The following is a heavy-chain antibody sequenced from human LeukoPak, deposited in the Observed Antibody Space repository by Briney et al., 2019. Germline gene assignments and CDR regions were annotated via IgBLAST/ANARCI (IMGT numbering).Heavy chain of an antibody. Sequence: GGSLRLSCAASGFTFSNAWMSWVRQAPGKGLEWVAAISGSGASTYYADPVKGRFTISRDNFKNTLYLQMNSLRAEDTAIYYCAREVIVGVSFDYWGQGTLVTVSS. V-gene: IGHV3-23*01. D-gene: IGHD1-26*01. CDR2: ISGSGAST. J-gene: IGHJ4*02. CDR1: GFTFSNAW. CDR3: AREVIVGVSFDY.